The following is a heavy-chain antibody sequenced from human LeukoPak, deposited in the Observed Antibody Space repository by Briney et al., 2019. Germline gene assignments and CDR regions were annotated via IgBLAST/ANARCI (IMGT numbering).Heavy chain of an antibody. CDR1: GFTFDDYA. CDR3: AGESGAAAPGL. V-gene: IGHV3-74*01. CDR2: IKTDGSST. J-gene: IGHJ4*02. Sequence: GGSLRLSCAASGFTFDDYAMHWVRQAQGKGLEWVSGIKTDGSSTGYADSVKGRFTISRDNAKNTLYLQMNSLRAEDTAVYYCAGESGAAAPGLWGQGTLVTVSS. D-gene: IGHD6-13*01.